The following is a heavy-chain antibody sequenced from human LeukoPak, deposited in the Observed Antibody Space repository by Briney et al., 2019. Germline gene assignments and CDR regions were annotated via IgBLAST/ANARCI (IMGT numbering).Heavy chain of an antibody. CDR2: INHSGST. Sequence: SETLSLTCAVYGGSFSGYYWSWIRQPPGKGLEWIGEINHSGSTNYNPSLKSRVTISVDTSKNQFSLKLSSVTAADTAVYYCARGVRLHYYYGMDVWGQGTTVTVSS. CDR3: ARGVRLHYYYGMDV. CDR1: GGSFSGYY. J-gene: IGHJ6*02. V-gene: IGHV4-34*01.